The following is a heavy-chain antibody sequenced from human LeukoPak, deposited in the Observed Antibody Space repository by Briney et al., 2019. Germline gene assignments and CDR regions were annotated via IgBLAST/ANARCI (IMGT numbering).Heavy chain of an antibody. J-gene: IGHJ5*02. D-gene: IGHD4-17*01. CDR3: ARYYGDYSNWFDP. Sequence: SETLSLTCTVSGGSISSGTYYRSWIRQLPGKGLEWIGYIYYSGGSYYNPSLKSRVSISVDTSKNQFSLKLSSVTAADTAVYYCARYYGDYSNWFDPWGQGTLVTVSS. CDR1: GGSISSGTYY. CDR2: IYYSGGS. V-gene: IGHV4-31*03.